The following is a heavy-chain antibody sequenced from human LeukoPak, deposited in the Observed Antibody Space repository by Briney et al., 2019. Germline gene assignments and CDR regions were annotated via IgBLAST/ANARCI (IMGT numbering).Heavy chain of an antibody. J-gene: IGHJ4*02. V-gene: IGHV3-33*01. CDR3: AREEPEWTIDY. CDR2: IWYDGSNK. Sequence: GRSLRLSCAASGFTFSSYGMHWVRLAPGKGLEWVAVIWYDGSNKYYADSVKGRFTISRDNSKNTLCLQMNSLRAEDTAVYYCAREEPEWTIDYWGQGTLVTVSS. CDR1: GFTFSSYG. D-gene: IGHD1-14*01.